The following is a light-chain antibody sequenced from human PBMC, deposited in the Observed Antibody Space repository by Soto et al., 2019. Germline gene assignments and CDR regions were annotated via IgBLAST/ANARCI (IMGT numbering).Light chain of an antibody. CDR3: SSYTSSSTPYV. V-gene: IGLV2-14*01. CDR1: SSDVGAYIF. J-gene: IGLJ1*01. CDR2: EVS. Sequence: QSALTQPPSASGSPGQSVTISCTGTSSDVGAYIFVSWYQQHPGKAPKLMIYEVSNRPSGVSNRFSGSKSGNTASLTISGLQAEDEADYYCSSYTSSSTPYVFGTGIKLTVL.